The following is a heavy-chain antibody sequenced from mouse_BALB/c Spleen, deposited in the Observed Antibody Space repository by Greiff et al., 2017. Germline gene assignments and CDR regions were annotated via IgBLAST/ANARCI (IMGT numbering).Heavy chain of an antibody. CDR2: IDPSDSYT. D-gene: IGHD1-1*01. J-gene: IGHJ2*01. V-gene: IGHV1S127*01. Sequence: QVQLKQPGAELVKPGASVKMSCKASGYTFTSYWMHWVKQRPGQGLEWIGVIDPSDSYTSYNQKFKGKATLTVDTSSSTAYMQLSSLTSEDSAVYYCLITTTLYFDYWGQGTTLTVSS. CDR3: LITTTLYFDY. CDR1: GYTFTSYW.